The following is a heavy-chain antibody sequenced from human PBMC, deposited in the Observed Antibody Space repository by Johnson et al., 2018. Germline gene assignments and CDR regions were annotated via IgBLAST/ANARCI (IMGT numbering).Heavy chain of an antibody. V-gene: IGHV3-9*01. J-gene: IGHJ6*02. CDR1: GFTFDDYA. CDR2: VSWNSGTI. CDR3: AKLSGYGGYYHGLDV. D-gene: IGHD4-23*01. Sequence: VQLVQSGGGLVQPGRSLRLSCVASGFTFDDYAMHWVRQAPGKGLEWVSGVSWNSGTIGYAGSGKGQLTISRDNTKKSMYLQMNSLRAEDTALYYCAKLSGYGGYYHGLDVWGQGTTVTVS.